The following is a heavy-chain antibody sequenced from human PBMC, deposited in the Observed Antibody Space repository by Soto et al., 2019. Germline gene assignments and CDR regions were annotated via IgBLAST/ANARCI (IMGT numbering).Heavy chain of an antibody. Sequence: QVQLVQSGAEVKKPGSSVKVSCKASGGTFSSYAISWVRQAPGQGLEWMGGIIPIFGTANYAQKFQGRVTVTVDESTSTAYMELSSPRSEDTAMHSRARHGAYVGTTNQFDPWGQGTLVTVSS. D-gene: IGHD1-1*01. CDR1: GGTFSSYA. J-gene: IGHJ5*02. CDR3: ARHGAYVGTTNQFDP. CDR2: IIPIFGTA. V-gene: IGHV1-69*12.